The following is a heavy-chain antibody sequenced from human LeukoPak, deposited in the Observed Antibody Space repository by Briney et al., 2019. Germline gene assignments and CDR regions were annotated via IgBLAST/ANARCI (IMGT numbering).Heavy chain of an antibody. Sequence: TGGSLRLSCAASGFTFSSYWMSWVRQAPGKGLEWVANIKQDGSEKYYVDSVKGRFTISRDNAKNSLYLQMNSLRAEDTAVYYCARGPITMIVVVINDNWFDPWGQGTLVTVSS. CDR3: ARGPITMIVVVINDNWFDP. V-gene: IGHV3-7*01. J-gene: IGHJ5*02. CDR2: IKQDGSEK. D-gene: IGHD3-22*01. CDR1: GFTFSSYW.